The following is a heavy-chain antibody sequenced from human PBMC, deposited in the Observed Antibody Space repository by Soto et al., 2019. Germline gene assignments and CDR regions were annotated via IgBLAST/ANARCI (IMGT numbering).Heavy chain of an antibody. D-gene: IGHD2-15*01. CDR1: GFTFSSYS. CDR3: ARDVFYSSGFFDP. Sequence: GGSLRLSCAASGFTFSSYSMNWVRQAPGKGLEWVSYISSSSSTIYYADSVKGRFTISRDNSKSTLYLQMNRLRAEDTAFYYCARDVFYSSGFFDPWGQGTLVTVSS. J-gene: IGHJ5*01. CDR2: ISSSSSTI. V-gene: IGHV3-48*04.